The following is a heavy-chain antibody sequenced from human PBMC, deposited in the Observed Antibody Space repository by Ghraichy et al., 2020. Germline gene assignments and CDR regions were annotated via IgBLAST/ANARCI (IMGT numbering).Heavy chain of an antibody. V-gene: IGHV4-59*12. CDR2: VIDSGST. J-gene: IGHJ4*02. CDR3: ATYEAGVGGRGY. CDR1: GGSISNSH. Sequence: SETLSLTCTVSGGSISNSHWSWVRQPPGKGLDWIGYVIDSGSTKYNPSLNSRVTISLDTSKSHFSLRLTSVTAADTAVYYCATYEAGVGGRGYWGQGILVTVSS. D-gene: IGHD6-19*01.